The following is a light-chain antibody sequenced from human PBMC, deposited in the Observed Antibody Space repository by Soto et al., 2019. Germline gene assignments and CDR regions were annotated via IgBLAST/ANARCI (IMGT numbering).Light chain of an antibody. CDR1: RSNIGSNY. V-gene: IGLV1-47*01. CDR3: AAWDDSLSAL. J-gene: IGLJ2*01. Sequence: QSVLTQSPSASGTPGQRVTISCSGSRSNIGSNYVYWYQQLPGTAPKLLIYRNNQRPSGVPDRFSGSKSGTSASLVISGLRSEDEADYYCAAWDDSLSALFGGGTKLTVL. CDR2: RNN.